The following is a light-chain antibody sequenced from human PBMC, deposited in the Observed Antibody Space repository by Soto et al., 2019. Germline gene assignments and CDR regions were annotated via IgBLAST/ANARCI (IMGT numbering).Light chain of an antibody. V-gene: IGLV1-44*01. J-gene: IGLJ1*01. Sequence: QSVLTQPPSASGTPGQRVTISCSGGSSNIGSNAVTWYPQLPGTAPKLLIYSNNQRPSGVPDRFSGSKSGTSASLAISGLQSEDEADYYCAAWDDSLNGLYVFGTGTKLTVL. CDR2: SNN. CDR3: AAWDDSLNGLYV. CDR1: SSNIGSNA.